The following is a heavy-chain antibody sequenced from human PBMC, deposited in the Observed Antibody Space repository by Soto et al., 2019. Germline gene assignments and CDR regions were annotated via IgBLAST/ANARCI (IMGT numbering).Heavy chain of an antibody. CDR1: GGTFSSYA. CDR3: ARRLLLWFGESNNWFDP. CDR2: IIPIFGTA. J-gene: IGHJ5*02. Sequence: QVQLVQSGAEVKKPGSSVKVSCKASGGTFSSYAISWVRQAPGQGLEWMGGIIPIFGTANYAQKFQGRVTITADESTSTAYMELSSLRSDDTAVYYCARRLLLWFGESNNWFDPWGQGTLVTVSS. D-gene: IGHD3-10*01. V-gene: IGHV1-69*01.